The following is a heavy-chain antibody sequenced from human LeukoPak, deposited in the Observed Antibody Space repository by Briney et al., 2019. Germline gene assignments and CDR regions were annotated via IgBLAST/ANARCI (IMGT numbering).Heavy chain of an antibody. D-gene: IGHD1-14*01. Sequence: PSEPLSLTCTVSGASIRRNNYYWGWIRQPPGKGLEWIGTIYSSVSTYYNPSLKSRVTISVDTYKNQFSLKLTSVTAADTAVFYCVCGSGYFFDYWGQGTLVTVSS. J-gene: IGHJ4*02. CDR2: IYSSVST. CDR3: VCGSGYFFDY. CDR1: GASIRRNNYY. V-gene: IGHV4-39*01.